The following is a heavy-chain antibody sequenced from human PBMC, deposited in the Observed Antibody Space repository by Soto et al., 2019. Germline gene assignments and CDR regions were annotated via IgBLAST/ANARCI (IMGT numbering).Heavy chain of an antibody. Sequence: GESLKISWKGSGYSFINYWIGWVRQMPGKGLELMGIIYPGDSDTRYSPSFEGQVTISLDKSISTAYLQWSSLKASDTAIYYCARGGKGDRHFNDFDVWGQGTTVTVSS. D-gene: IGHD2-21*02. J-gene: IGHJ6*02. CDR2: IYPGDSDT. V-gene: IGHV5-51*01. CDR1: GYSFINYW. CDR3: ARGGKGDRHFNDFDV.